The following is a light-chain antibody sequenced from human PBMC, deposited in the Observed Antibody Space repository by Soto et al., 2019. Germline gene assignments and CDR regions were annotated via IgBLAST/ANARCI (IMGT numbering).Light chain of an antibody. CDR1: QDISSW. V-gene: IGKV1D-12*01. CDR2: AAS. CDR3: QQANSFPLT. J-gene: IGKJ4*01. Sequence: DIQMTQSPSSVSASVGDRVTITCRASQDISSWLAWYQHKPGKAPSLLIYAASSLQSGVPSRFRGSGSVTDFALTIAGLESEDFATYYCQQANSFPLTFGGGTKVEIK.